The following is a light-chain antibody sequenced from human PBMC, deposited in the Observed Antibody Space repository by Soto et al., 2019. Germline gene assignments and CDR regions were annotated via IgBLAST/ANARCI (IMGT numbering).Light chain of an antibody. CDR2: STS. CDR3: LLYYSHANLV. CDR1: TGAVTTGYY. J-gene: IGLJ3*02. V-gene: IGLV7-43*01. Sequence: QAVVTQEPSLTVSPGGTVTLTCASSTGAVTTGYYPNWFQQKPGQAPRPLIYSTSNKHSWTPARFSGSLLGGKAALTLSGVQPEDEADYYCLLYYSHANLVFGGGTKVTVL.